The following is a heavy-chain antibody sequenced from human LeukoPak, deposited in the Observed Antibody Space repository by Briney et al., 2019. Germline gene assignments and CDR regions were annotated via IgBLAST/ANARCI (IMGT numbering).Heavy chain of an antibody. CDR3: ARGIESYGDYGY. Sequence: SETLSLTCTVSGGSISGSYWSWIRQPPGKGLEWIAYMYNSGSTNYNPSLKSRVTISIDTSKNQFSLKLSSLTAADTAIYYCARGIESYGDYGYWGQGTLVTVSS. J-gene: IGHJ4*02. D-gene: IGHD4-17*01. V-gene: IGHV4-59*01. CDR1: GGSISGSY. CDR2: MYNSGST.